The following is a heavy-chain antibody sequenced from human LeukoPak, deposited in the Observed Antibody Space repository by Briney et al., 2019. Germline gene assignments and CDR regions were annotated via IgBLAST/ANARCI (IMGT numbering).Heavy chain of an antibody. CDR1: GFTFSSYS. D-gene: IGHD5-12*01. CDR3: ARDRDGATGSTGY. J-gene: IGHJ4*02. CDR2: ISSSSSYI. V-gene: IGHV3-21*01. Sequence: VGSLRLSCAASGFTFSSYSMNWGRQAPGKGLGWGSSISSSSSYIYYADSVKGRFTISRDNAKNSLYLQMNSLRAEDTAVYYCARDRDGATGSTGYWGQGTLVTVSS.